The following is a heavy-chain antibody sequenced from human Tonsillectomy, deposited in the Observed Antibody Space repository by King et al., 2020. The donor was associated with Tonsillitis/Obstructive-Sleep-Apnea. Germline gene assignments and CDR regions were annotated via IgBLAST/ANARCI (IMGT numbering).Heavy chain of an antibody. CDR2: MIPIFGTA. Sequence: QLVQSGAEVKKPGSSVKGSCKASVGTFSSYAISWVREAPGQGLEWMGGMIPIFGTANYAQKFQDRVTITADECTSTAYMELSSPRSEDTAVYYCARAPLLEWLSHYYYYYYMDVWGKGTTVTVSS. CDR1: VGTFSSYA. V-gene: IGHV1-69*01. J-gene: IGHJ6*03. D-gene: IGHD3-3*01. CDR3: ARAPLLEWLSHYYYYYYMDV.